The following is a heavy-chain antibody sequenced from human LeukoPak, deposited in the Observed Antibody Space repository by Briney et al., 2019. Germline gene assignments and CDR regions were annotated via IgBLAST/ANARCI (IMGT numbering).Heavy chain of an antibody. V-gene: IGHV4-34*01. CDR2: INHSGST. D-gene: IGHD2/OR15-2a*01. Sequence: SETLSLTCAVYGGPFSGYYWSWIRQPPGKGLEWIGEINHSGSTNYNPSLKSRVTISVDTSKNQFSLKLSSVTAADTAVYYCARGWVHQPTLGWGQGTLVTVSS. CDR1: GGPFSGYY. J-gene: IGHJ4*02. CDR3: ARGWVHQPTLG.